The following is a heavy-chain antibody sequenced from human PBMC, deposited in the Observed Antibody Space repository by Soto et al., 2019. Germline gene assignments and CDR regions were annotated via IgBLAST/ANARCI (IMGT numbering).Heavy chain of an antibody. V-gene: IGHV4-59*01. CDR3: ARARRGDSGYDSYYYNGMDV. D-gene: IGHD5-12*01. J-gene: IGHJ6*02. CDR1: GGSISSYY. Sequence: KPSETLSLTCTVSGGSISSYYWSWIRQPPGKGLEWIGYIYYSGSTNYNPSLKSRVTISVDTSKNQFSLKLSSVTAADTAVYYCARARRGDSGYDSYYYNGMDVWGQRTTVTVSS. CDR2: IYYSGST.